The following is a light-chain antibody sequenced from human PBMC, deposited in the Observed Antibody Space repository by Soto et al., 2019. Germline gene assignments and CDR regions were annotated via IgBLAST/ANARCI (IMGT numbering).Light chain of an antibody. V-gene: IGKV3-15*01. CDR3: HQYNSWPPGT. Sequence: EIMITDSAARRSVSPGATGTLPCSASQSISRSLAWYQQKPGQAPRLLISDASTRATGIPARFSGSGSGTEFTLTISSLQSEDFALYYCHQYNSWPPGTFGQGTKVDIK. J-gene: IGKJ2*01. CDR1: QSISRS. CDR2: DAS.